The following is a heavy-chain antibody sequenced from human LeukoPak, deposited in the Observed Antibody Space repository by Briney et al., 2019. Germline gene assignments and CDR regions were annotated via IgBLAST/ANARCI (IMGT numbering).Heavy chain of an antibody. CDR1: GFTFRSYW. Sequence: GGSLRLSCAASGFTFRSYWMSWVRQAPGKGLEWVAAISFDGNNKYYTDSVKGRFTISRDNSKNTVFLQMNSLKPEDTAVYYCAKVHSYGWLHNFDYWGQGTLVTVSS. D-gene: IGHD5-24*01. V-gene: IGHV3-30*18. CDR3: AKVHSYGWLHNFDY. CDR2: ISFDGNNK. J-gene: IGHJ4*02.